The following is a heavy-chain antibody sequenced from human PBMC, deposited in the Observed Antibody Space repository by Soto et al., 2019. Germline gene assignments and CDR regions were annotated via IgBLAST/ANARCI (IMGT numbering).Heavy chain of an antibody. CDR2: ISSSGSTI. V-gene: IGHV3-48*03. CDR3: ARAYYYDSSGP. CDR1: GFTFSSYE. J-gene: IGHJ1*01. Sequence: LRLSCAASGFTFSSYEMNWVRQAPGKGLEWVSYISSSGSTIYYADSVKGRFTISRDNAKNSLYLQMNSLRAEDTAVYYCARAYYYDSSGPWGQGTLVTVSS. D-gene: IGHD3-22*01.